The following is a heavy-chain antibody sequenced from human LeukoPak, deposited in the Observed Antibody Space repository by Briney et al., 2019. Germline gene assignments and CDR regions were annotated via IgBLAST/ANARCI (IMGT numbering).Heavy chain of an antibody. J-gene: IGHJ1*01. CDR3: AIGGISGTKYFQH. D-gene: IGHD1-20*01. V-gene: IGHV3-23*01. Sequence: GGSLRLSCAVSGFTFSTSAMSWVRQIPGKGLEWVSAIAPNGGSREYRDSVKGRFTISRDNSKNTLFLQMDSLRDEDTALYYCAIGGISGTKYFQHWGQGTLVTVSS. CDR1: GFTFSTSA. CDR2: IAPNGGSR.